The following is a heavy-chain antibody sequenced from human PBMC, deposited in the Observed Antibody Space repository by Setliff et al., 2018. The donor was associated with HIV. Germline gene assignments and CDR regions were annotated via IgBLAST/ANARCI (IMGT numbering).Heavy chain of an antibody. Sequence: ASVKVSCKASGYTFTGHYLHWVRQAPGQGLEWMGWISPNSGGTNFAQRFQGWVTLTRDTSISTAYMDLSRLKSDDTAVYYCARGGIAARPYYFDYWGQGTLVTVSS. V-gene: IGHV1-2*04. CDR1: GYTFTGHY. D-gene: IGHD6-6*01. J-gene: IGHJ4*02. CDR2: ISPNSGGT. CDR3: ARGGIAARPYYFDY.